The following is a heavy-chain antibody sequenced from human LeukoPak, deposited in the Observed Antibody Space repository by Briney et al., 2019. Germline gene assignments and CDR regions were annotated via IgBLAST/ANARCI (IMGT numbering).Heavy chain of an antibody. CDR1: GGSISTVSHY. D-gene: IGHD6-19*01. CDR3: VRHGGSGWQRPDY. Sequence: ETLSLTCTVSGGSISTVSHYWGWIRQPPGKGLEWIGRIYYSGSTYYNPSLKSRVTISVDTSKNQFSLNLSSVTAADTAVYYCVRHGGSGWQRPDYWGQGTLVTVSS. CDR2: IYYSGST. V-gene: IGHV4-39*01. J-gene: IGHJ4*02.